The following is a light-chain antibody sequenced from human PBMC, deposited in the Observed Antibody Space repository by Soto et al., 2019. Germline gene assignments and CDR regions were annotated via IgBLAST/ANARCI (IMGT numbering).Light chain of an antibody. J-gene: IGKJ1*01. CDR2: KAS. CDR1: QSISAW. CDR3: QQYNNDASWT. Sequence: DIQMTQSPSTLSASIGDRVTITCRASQSISAWLAWYQQKPGKAPKLLIYKASTLESGVPSRFSGSGSGTVFTLTISSLQPDDFATYYCQQYNNDASWTFGQGTRVQIK. V-gene: IGKV1-5*03.